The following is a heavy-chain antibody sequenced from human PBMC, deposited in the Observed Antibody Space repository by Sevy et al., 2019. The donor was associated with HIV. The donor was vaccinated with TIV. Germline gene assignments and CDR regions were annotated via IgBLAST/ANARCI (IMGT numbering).Heavy chain of an antibody. J-gene: IGHJ4*02. Sequence: SETLSLTCAVYGGSFSGYYWSWIRQPPGKGLEWIGEINHSGSTNYNPSLKSRVTISVDTSKNQFSLKLGSVTAADTAVYYCARGRSDYVWGSYRYTGGFDYWGQGTLVTVSS. CDR3: ARGRSDYVWGSYRYTGGFDY. CDR1: GGSFSGYY. D-gene: IGHD3-16*02. CDR2: INHSGST. V-gene: IGHV4-34*01.